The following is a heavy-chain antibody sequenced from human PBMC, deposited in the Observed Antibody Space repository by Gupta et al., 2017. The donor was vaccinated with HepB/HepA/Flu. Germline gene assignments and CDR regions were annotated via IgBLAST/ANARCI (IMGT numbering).Heavy chain of an antibody. CDR1: GGTFRLSA. CDR2: IIPIFGTT. V-gene: IGHV1-69*01. Sequence: QVQLVQSGAAVKKPGSSVNVSCKAPGGTFRLSAFSLVRQAPGQGLKWMGGIIPIFGTTNYEQKFQGRVTITADESTNTASMELSSLRSEDTAVYYCTRLSCSGASCSRLGSYYMDVWGKGTTVTVSS. J-gene: IGHJ6*03. CDR3: TRLSCSGASCSRLGSYYMDV. D-gene: IGHD2-2*01.